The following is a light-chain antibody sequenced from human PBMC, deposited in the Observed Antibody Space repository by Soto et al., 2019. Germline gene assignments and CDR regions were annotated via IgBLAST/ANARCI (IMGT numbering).Light chain of an antibody. J-gene: IGKJ2*01. CDR1: QSFSSG. Sequence: ILLTQSPATMSVSPGDRATLACRASQSFSSGSSRYQQNPGQAHRLLRYGASTRANGIPARFSVSGSGTEFTLTISSLQSEDYAVYYCQQYNNWPPYTFVQGTKVDIK. CDR2: GAS. V-gene: IGKV3D-15*01. CDR3: QQYNNWPPYT.